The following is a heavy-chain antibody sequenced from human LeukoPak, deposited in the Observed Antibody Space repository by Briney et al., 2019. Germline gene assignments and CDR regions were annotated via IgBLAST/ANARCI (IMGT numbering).Heavy chain of an antibody. CDR3: TTGGYRYGDDY. Sequence: GGSLRLSCAASGFTFNNAWMNWVRQAPGKGLEWVGRFKSKTDGGTIDYDAPVKGRFTISRDDSKNTLYLQMNSLKTEDTAVYYCTTGGYRYGDDYWGQGTLVTVSS. J-gene: IGHJ4*02. CDR1: GFTFNNAW. CDR2: FKSKTDGGTI. V-gene: IGHV3-15*07. D-gene: IGHD5-18*01.